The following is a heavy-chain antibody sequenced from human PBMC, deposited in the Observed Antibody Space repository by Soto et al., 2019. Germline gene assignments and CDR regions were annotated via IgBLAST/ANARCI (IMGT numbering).Heavy chain of an antibody. CDR2: ISAYNGNT. CDR1: GYTFTYYG. Sequence: QIQLVQSGAEVKKPGASVKVSCKASGYTFTYYGVSWPRQAPGQGLEWMGWISAYNGNTDYAHKFQGRVALTTDTPTSTAYMEMTGLSPDDTAAYDSARDVPGRCVPYGAYWGHGTVFTTSP. D-gene: IGHD2-8*01. V-gene: IGHV1-18*04. CDR3: ARDVPGRCVPYGAY. J-gene: IGHJ4*01.